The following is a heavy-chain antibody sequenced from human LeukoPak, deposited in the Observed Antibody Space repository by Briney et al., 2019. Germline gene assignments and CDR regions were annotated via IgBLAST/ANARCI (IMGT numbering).Heavy chain of an antibody. J-gene: IGHJ4*02. CDR3: ASFGSGHLDY. CDR2: IYYSGST. Sequence: SETLSLTCTVSGGSISSYYWSWIRQPPGKGLEWIGYIYYSGSTNYNPSLKSRVTISVDTSKNQFSLKLSSVTAADTAVYYCASFGSGHLDYWGQGTLVTVSS. V-gene: IGHV4-59*01. D-gene: IGHD3-16*01. CDR1: GGSISSYY.